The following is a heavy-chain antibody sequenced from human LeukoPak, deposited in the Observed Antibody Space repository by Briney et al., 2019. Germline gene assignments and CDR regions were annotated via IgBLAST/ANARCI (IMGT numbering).Heavy chain of an antibody. D-gene: IGHD3-10*01. CDR3: VKVKYAMVPMFDY. V-gene: IGHV3-23*01. J-gene: IGHJ4*02. Sequence: GGSLRLSCGVSRFTFSSYAVSWVRQAPGKGLEWVSLISAISGISYYADSVNGRFTISKDNDNNKLYLQMNSLRAEDRAVYYCVKVKYAMVPMFDYWGQGTQVTVSS. CDR2: ISAISGIS. CDR1: RFTFSSYA.